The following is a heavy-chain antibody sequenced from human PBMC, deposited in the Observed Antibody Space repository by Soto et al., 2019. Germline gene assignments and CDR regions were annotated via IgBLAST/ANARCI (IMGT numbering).Heavy chain of an antibody. CDR2: ISGSGGST. CDR1: GFTFSSYA. J-gene: IGHJ4*02. V-gene: IGHV3-23*01. Sequence: GGSLTLFCAASGFTFSSYAMSWVRQAPGKGLEWVSAISGSGGSTYYADSVKGRFTISRDNSKNTLYLQMNSLRAEDTAVYYCVLGGAVTFALPGYWGQGTLVTVP. D-gene: IGHD4-17*01. CDR3: VLGGAVTFALPGY.